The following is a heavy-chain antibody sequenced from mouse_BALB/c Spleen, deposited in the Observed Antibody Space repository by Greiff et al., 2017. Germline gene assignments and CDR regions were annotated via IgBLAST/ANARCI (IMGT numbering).Heavy chain of an antibody. J-gene: IGHJ2*01. V-gene: IGHV5-6*02. D-gene: IGHD4-1*01. CDR1: GFTFSSYG. CDR3: ARRGKTGTYFDY. CDR2: ISSGGSYT. Sequence: EVKLMESGGDLVKPGGSLKLSCAASGFTFSSYGMSWVRQTPDKRLEWVATISSGGSYTYYPDSVKGRFTISRDNAKNTLYLQMSSLKSEDTAMYYCARRGKTGTYFDYWGQGTTLTVSS.